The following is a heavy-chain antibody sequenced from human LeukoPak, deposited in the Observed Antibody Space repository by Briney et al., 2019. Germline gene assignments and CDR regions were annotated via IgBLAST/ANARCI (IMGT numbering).Heavy chain of an antibody. Sequence: SETLSLTCTVSGGSISSYYWSWIRQPPGKGLEWIGYIYYSGSTNYNPSLKSRVTISVDTSKNQFSLKLSSVTAADTAVYYCARVEERYYDFWSGYSDAFDIWGQGTMVTVSS. V-gene: IGHV4-59*01. J-gene: IGHJ3*02. CDR1: GGSISSYY. CDR2: IYYSGST. D-gene: IGHD3-3*01. CDR3: ARVEERYYDFWSGYSDAFDI.